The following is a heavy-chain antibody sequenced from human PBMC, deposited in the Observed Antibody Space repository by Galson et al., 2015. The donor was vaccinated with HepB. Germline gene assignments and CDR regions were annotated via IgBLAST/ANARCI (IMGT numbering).Heavy chain of an antibody. V-gene: IGHV3-15*01. Sequence: SLRLSCAASGFTFSNAWMSWVRQAPGKGLEWVGRIKSKTDGGTTDYAAPVKGRFTISRDDSKNTLYLQMNSLKTEDTAVYYCTTGAVTTPDAFDIWGQGTMVTVSS. D-gene: IGHD4-17*01. CDR2: IKSKTDGGTT. CDR3: TTGAVTTPDAFDI. CDR1: GFTFSNAW. J-gene: IGHJ3*02.